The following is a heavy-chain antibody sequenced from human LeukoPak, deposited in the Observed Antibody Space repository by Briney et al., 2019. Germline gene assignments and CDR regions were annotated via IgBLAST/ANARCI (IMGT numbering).Heavy chain of an antibody. V-gene: IGHV3-23*01. CDR2: ISGSGGST. CDR1: GFTFSSYA. CDR3: ARVMGAAAD. J-gene: IGHJ4*02. D-gene: IGHD6-13*01. Sequence: AGGSLRLSCAASGFTFSSYAMSWVRQAPGKGLEWVSAISGSGGSTYYADSVKGRFTISRDNAKNSLYLQMNSLRAEDTAVYYCARVMGAAADWGQGTLVTVSS.